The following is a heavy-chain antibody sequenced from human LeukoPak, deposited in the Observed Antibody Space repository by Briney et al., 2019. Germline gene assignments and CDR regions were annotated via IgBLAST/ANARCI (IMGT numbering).Heavy chain of an antibody. Sequence: PGGSLRLSCAASGFTFDDYAMHWVRQAPGKGLEWVSGISWNSGSIGYADSVKGRFTISRDNAKNSLYLQMNSLRAEDTALYYCAKGSSYGDYPYSFDYWGQGTLVTLSS. CDR2: ISWNSGSI. CDR3: AKGSSYGDYPYSFDY. V-gene: IGHV3-9*01. D-gene: IGHD4-17*01. CDR1: GFTFDDYA. J-gene: IGHJ4*02.